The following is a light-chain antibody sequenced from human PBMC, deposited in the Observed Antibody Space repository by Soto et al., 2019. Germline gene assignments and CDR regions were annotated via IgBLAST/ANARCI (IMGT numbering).Light chain of an antibody. CDR2: DVS. V-gene: IGLV2-14*01. Sequence: QSVLTQPASVSGSPGQSITISCTGTSSDVGGYNYVSWYQQHPGEAPKLMIYDVSNRPSGVSNRFSGSKSGNTASLTISGLQAEDEADYYCSSYTSSIPYVLGTGTKVTVL. CDR3: SSYTSSIPYV. CDR1: SSDVGGYNY. J-gene: IGLJ1*01.